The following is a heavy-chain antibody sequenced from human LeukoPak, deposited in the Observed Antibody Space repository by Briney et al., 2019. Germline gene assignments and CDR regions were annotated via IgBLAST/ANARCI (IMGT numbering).Heavy chain of an antibody. J-gene: IGHJ4*02. Sequence: GGSLRLSCAASGFTFSGSALHWVRQASGKGLEWVGRIRSTANGYATAYAASVKGRFTISRDDSKNTANLQMDSLKTEDAAVYYCTGNYYGSGSYADFDYWGQGTLVTVSS. D-gene: IGHD3-10*01. CDR2: IRSTANGYAT. CDR1: GFTFSGSA. CDR3: TGNYYGSGSYADFDY. V-gene: IGHV3-73*01.